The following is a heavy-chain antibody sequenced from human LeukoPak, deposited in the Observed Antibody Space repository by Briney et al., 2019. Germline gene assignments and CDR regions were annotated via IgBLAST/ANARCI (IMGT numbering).Heavy chain of an antibody. CDR1: EFSFSSYE. J-gene: IGHJ4*02. CDR3: ARVSYSGGVY. Sequence: GGSLRLSCTASEFSFSSYEINWVRQAPGKGLEWVSYISSSGSPIYYADSVKGRFTISRDNAKNSVYLQLNSLRAEDTAVYYCARVSYSGGVYWGRGTLVTVSS. V-gene: IGHV3-48*03. CDR2: ISSSGSPI. D-gene: IGHD6-25*01.